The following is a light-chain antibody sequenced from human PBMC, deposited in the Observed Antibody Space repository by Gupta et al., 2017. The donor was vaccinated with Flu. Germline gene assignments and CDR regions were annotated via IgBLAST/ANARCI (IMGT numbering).Light chain of an antibody. V-gene: IGKV3-11*01. Sequence: IVLTQSPATLSLYPGERSTLPCRASQSVSSYLAWYQQKPGQAPRLLIYDASNRAKASPANCSGSGVGKDTNLTIISGEQEDYEVYSCEQQTNRHPSVAFGRGTQVEIK. CDR1: QSVSSY. CDR2: DAS. J-gene: IGKJ1*01. CDR3: EQQTNRHPSVA.